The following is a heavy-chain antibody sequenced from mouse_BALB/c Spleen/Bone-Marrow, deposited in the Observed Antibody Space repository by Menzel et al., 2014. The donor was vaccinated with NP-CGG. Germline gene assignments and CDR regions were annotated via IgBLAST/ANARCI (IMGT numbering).Heavy chain of an antibody. Sequence: EVQLVESGGDLVKPGGSLKLSCAASGFTFSTNGMSWVRQTPDKRLEWVAAISNGGIYTYYPDTVKGRFTISRDNAKNTLYLQMSSLKSEDTAMYNCVRPYDYGTWFAYWGQGTLVTVSA. CDR3: VRPYDYGTWFAY. D-gene: IGHD2-4*01. CDR2: ISNGGIYT. J-gene: IGHJ3*01. V-gene: IGHV5-6*01. CDR1: GFTFSTNG.